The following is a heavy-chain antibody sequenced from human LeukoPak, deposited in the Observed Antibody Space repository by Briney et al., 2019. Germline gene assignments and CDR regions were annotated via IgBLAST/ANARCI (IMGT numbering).Heavy chain of an antibody. D-gene: IGHD3-10*01. Sequence: SETLSLTCTVSGGSISSYYWSWIRQPPGKGLEWIGYIYYSGSTNYNPSLKSRATISVDTSKNQFSLKLSSVTAADTAVYYCARSPYYYGSGSYPDYWGQGTLVTVSS. CDR3: ARSPYYYGSGSYPDY. V-gene: IGHV4-59*01. CDR1: GGSISSYY. J-gene: IGHJ4*02. CDR2: IYYSGST.